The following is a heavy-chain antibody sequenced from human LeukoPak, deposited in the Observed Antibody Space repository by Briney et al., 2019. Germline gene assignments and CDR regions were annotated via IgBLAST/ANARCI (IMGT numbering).Heavy chain of an antibody. CDR3: ARLSCSGGSCYFDY. CDR2: INHSGST. CDR1: GGSFSGYY. V-gene: IGHV4-34*01. J-gene: IGHJ4*02. D-gene: IGHD2-15*01. Sequence: SETLSLTCAVYGGSFSGYYWSWIRQPPGKGLEWIGEINHSGSTNYNPSLKSRVTISVDTSKNQFSLKLSSVTAADTAVCYCARLSCSGGSCYFDYWGQGTLVTVSS.